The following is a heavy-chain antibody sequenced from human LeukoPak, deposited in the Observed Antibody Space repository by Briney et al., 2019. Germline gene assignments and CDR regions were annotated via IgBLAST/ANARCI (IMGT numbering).Heavy chain of an antibody. CDR3: ARESSSSWSKDY. CDR2: INPNSGGT. J-gene: IGHJ4*02. Sequence: GASVKVSCKASGGTFSSYAISWVRQAPGQGLEGMGWINPNSGGTNYAQKFQGRVTMTRDTSISTAYMELSRLRSDDTAVYYCARESSSSWSKDYWGQGTLVTVSS. V-gene: IGHV1-2*02. D-gene: IGHD6-13*01. CDR1: GGTFSSYA.